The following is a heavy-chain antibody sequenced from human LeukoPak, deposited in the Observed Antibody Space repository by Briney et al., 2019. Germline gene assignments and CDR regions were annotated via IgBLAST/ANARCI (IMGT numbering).Heavy chain of an antibody. CDR1: GFTFSSYC. V-gene: IGHV3-74*01. D-gene: IGHD3-16*01. CDR3: ARTGHFGYMDV. Sequence: GGPLRLSCAASGFTFSSYCMHWVRQAPGKGLVWVSRINSDGTSTSYAHSVKGRFTISRDNAKNTLYLQMNSLRAEDTAVYYCARTGHFGYMDVWAKGTTVTVS. CDR2: INSDGTST. J-gene: IGHJ6*03.